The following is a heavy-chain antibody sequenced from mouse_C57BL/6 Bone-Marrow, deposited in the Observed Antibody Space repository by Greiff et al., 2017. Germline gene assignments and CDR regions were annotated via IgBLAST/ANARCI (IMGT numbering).Heavy chain of an antibody. Sequence: QVQLQQSGAELARPGASVKMSCKASGYTFTSYTMHWVKQRPGQGLEWIGYINPSSGYTKYNQKFKDKATLTADNSSSTAYMQLSSLTSEHSAVYFCARGGYAVYAMEYWAQGTSVPVSS. CDR1: GYTFTSYT. J-gene: IGHJ4*01. CDR3: ARGGYAVYAMEY. CDR2: INPSSGYT. D-gene: IGHD2-14*01. V-gene: IGHV1-4*01.